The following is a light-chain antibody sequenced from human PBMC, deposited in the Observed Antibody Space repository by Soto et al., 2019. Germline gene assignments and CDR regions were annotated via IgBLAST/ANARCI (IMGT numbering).Light chain of an antibody. CDR2: GAS. CDR3: QKYNSAPQT. CDR1: QDISNY. Sequence: DIQMTQSPSSLSASVGDRVTITCRASQDISNYLAWSQQKPGKVPKLLIYGASTLQSGVPSRFSGSGSGTEFTIIISSLQPEDVATYYCQKYNSAPQTFGQGTKVEIK. J-gene: IGKJ1*01. V-gene: IGKV1-27*01.